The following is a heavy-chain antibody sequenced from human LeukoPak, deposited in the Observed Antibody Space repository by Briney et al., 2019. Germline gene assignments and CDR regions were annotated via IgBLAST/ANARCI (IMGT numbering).Heavy chain of an antibody. CDR1: GFAFGNYA. CDR2: IDSSGSYT. D-gene: IGHD4-17*01. J-gene: IGHJ4*02. V-gene: IGHV3-23*01. CDR3: AKISTVTENFHH. Sequence: PGGSLRLSCAASGFAFGNYAMGWVRQAPGKGLEWVSSIDSSGSYTPSADSVKRRFTISRDNAENTVYLQMNSRRAEDTAVYSCAKISTVTENFHHWGQGTLVTVSS.